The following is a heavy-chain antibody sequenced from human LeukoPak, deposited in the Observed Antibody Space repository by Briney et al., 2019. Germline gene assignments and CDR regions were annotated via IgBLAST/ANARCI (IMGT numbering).Heavy chain of an antibody. CDR2: MPYDENVADNEIP. D-gene: IGHD3-3*01. V-gene: IGHV4-39*01. CDR3: ARLTLTGVGGRGWFDA. J-gene: IGHJ5*02. CDR1: GDSISNSGWS. Sequence: PSETLSLTCIVSGDSISNSGWSWGWIRQPPGKGLEWIGTMPYDENVADNEIPSYNPSLKSRVSISADTSKNQLSLKVNSVTAADTASCYCARLTLTGVGGRGWFDAWGQGTLVIVSS.